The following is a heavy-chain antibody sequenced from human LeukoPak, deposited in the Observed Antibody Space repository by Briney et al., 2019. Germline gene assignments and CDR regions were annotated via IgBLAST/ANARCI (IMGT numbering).Heavy chain of an antibody. D-gene: IGHD2-15*01. Sequence: GESLKISCKGSGYSFSNDWIGWVRQMPGKGLEWMGIIYPGDSGTRYSPSFQGQVTISADKSISTAYLQWSSLGASDTAVYYCARRGCNGGSCYAYWGQGTLVTVSS. V-gene: IGHV5-51*01. CDR3: ARRGCNGGSCYAY. CDR1: GYSFSNDW. CDR2: IYPGDSGT. J-gene: IGHJ4*02.